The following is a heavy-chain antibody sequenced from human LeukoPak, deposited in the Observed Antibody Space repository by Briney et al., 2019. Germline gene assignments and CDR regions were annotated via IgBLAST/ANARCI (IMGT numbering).Heavy chain of an antibody. CDR2: IYYSGST. CDR3: ARDVGGGFDP. CDR1: GGSISSYY. D-gene: IGHD3-16*01. V-gene: IGHV4-59*01. J-gene: IGHJ5*02. Sequence: SETLSLTCTVSGGSISSYYWSWIRQPPGKGLEWIGYIYYSGSTNYNPSLKSRVTISVDTSKNQFSLKLSSATAADTAVYYCARDVGGGFDPWGQGTLVTVSS.